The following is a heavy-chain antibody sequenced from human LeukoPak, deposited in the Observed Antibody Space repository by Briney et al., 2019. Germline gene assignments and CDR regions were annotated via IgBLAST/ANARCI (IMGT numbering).Heavy chain of an antibody. CDR3: VRRVNSGTYYYFDY. CDR1: EFTFSNYG. CDR2: ISGDGSYT. Sequence: GGSLRLSCAASEFTFSNYGMNWVRQAPGKGLVWVSLISGDGSYTNYADSVKGRFTISRDDAKNTLYLQMNSLRAEDTAVYYCVRRVNSGTYYYFDYWGQGTLVTVSS. J-gene: IGHJ4*02. V-gene: IGHV3-74*01. D-gene: IGHD1-26*01.